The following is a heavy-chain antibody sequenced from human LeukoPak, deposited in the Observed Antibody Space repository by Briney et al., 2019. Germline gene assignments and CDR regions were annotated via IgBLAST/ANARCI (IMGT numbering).Heavy chain of an antibody. CDR3: ARNRDGYNSFDY. D-gene: IGHD5-24*01. J-gene: IGHJ4*02. V-gene: IGHV4-31*03. CDR1: GGSINNGGYY. CDR2: IYYSGSS. Sequence: SQTLSLTCTVSGGSINNGGYYWSWIRQHPGKGLEWIGYIYYSGSSYYNPFLRSRVTISVDTSKNHFSLKLSSVTAADTAVYYCARNRDGYNSFDYWGQGTLVTVSS.